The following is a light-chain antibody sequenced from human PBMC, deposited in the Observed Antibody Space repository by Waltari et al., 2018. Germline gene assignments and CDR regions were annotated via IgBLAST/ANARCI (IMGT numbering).Light chain of an antibody. Sequence: SYDLTQPPSVSVSPGQTATITCSGHKLGDKFACWYQQKPGQSPVLVIYQDYKRPSGIPERFSGYNSGNTATLTISGTQPMDEADYYCQAWDTSTALYVFGPGTKVTVL. CDR2: QDY. J-gene: IGLJ1*01. V-gene: IGLV3-1*01. CDR1: KLGDKF. CDR3: QAWDTSTALYV.